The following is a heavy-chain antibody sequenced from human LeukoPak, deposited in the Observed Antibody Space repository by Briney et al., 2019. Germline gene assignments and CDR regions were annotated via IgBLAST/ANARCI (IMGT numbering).Heavy chain of an antibody. D-gene: IGHD2-2*01. CDR3: AKGGQLPKDY. J-gene: IGHJ4*02. V-gene: IGHV3-21*01. CDR2: ISSNGDFI. Sequence: GGSLRLSCAASGFDFSAYCMNWVRQAPGKGLEWVSFISSNGDFIYYADSVRGRFTISRDNAKNSLDLQMNSLRAEDTAVYYCAKGGQLPKDYWGQGTLVTVSS. CDR1: GFDFSAYC.